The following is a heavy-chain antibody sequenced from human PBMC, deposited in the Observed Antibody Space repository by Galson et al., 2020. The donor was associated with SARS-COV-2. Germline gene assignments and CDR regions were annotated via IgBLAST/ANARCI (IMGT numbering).Heavy chain of an antibody. CDR2: IGTAGDT. CDR3: ARQSYDSSGYYYAAVNYWYFDL. J-gene: IGHJ2*01. V-gene: IGHV3-13*01. D-gene: IGHD3-22*01. CDR1: GFTFSSYD. Sequence: GESLKISCAASGFTFSSYDMHWVRQATGKGLEWVSAIGTAGDTYYPGSVKGRFTISRENAKNSLYLQMNSLRAGDTAVYYCARQSYDSSGYYYAAVNYWYFDLWGRGTLVTVSS.